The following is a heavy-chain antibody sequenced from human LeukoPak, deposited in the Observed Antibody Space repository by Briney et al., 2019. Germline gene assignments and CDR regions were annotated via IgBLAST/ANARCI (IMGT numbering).Heavy chain of an antibody. CDR3: ARDPPAVVTPNYYYGMDV. CDR1: GGTFSSYT. J-gene: IGHJ6*02. V-gene: IGHV1-69*04. CDR2: IIPILGIA. D-gene: IGHD4-23*01. Sequence: GSSVKVSCKASGGTFSSYTISWVRQAPGQGLEWMGRIIPILGIANYAQKFQGRVTITADKSTSTAYMELSSLRPEDTAVYYCARDPPAVVTPNYYYGMDVWGQGTTVTVSS.